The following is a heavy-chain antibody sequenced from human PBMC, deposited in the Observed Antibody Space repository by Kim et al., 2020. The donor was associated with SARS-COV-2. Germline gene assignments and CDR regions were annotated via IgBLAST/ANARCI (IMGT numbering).Heavy chain of an antibody. CDR3: ARVRSSSGWYPISRRYFDL. V-gene: IGHV4-34*01. CDR1: GGSFSGYY. Sequence: SETLSLTCAVYGGSFSGYYWSWIRQPPGKGLEWIGEINHSGSTNYNPSLKSRVTISVDTSKNQFSLKLSSVTAADTAVYYCARVRSSSGWYPISRRYFDLWGRGTLVTVSS. CDR2: INHSGST. J-gene: IGHJ2*01. D-gene: IGHD6-19*01.